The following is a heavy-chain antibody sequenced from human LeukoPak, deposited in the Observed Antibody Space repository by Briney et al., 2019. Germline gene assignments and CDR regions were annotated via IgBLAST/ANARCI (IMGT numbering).Heavy chain of an antibody. D-gene: IGHD2-21*02. CDR2: FDPEDGET. CDR3: ATGGYCGGDCFWFDP. Sequence: GASVKISCKVSVYTHTELSMHWVRQARGKGREWMGGFDPEDGETIYAQKFQGRVTMTEDTSTDTAYMELSSLRSEDTAVYYCATGGYCGGDCFWFDPWGQGTLVTVSS. V-gene: IGHV1-24*01. J-gene: IGHJ5*01. CDR1: VYTHTELS.